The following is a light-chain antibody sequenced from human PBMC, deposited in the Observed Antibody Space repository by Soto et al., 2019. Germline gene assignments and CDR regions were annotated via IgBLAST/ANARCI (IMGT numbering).Light chain of an antibody. Sequence: QPVLTQPPSVSGAPGQRVTISCTGSSSNIGAGYDVHWYQQPPGTAPKLLIYGNSNRPSGVPDRFSGSKSGTSASLAITGLQAEDEAEYYCQSYDSSLSGSKFGGGTKLTVL. V-gene: IGLV1-40*01. J-gene: IGLJ2*01. CDR2: GNS. CDR1: SSNIGAGYD. CDR3: QSYDSSLSGSK.